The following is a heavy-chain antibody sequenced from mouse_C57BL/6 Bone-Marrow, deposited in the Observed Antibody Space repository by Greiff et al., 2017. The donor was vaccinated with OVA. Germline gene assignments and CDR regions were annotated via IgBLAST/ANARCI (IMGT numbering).Heavy chain of an antibody. CDR1: GYTFTSYW. CDR3: ARARWLLRFDY. V-gene: IGHV1-69*01. CDR2: IDPSASYT. Sequence: QVQLQQPGAELVMPGASVKLSCKASGYTFTSYWMHWVKQRPGQGLEWIGEIDPSASYTNYNQKFKGKSTLTVDKSSSTAYMQLSSLTSEDSAVYYCARARWLLRFDYWGQGTTLTVSS. J-gene: IGHJ2*01. D-gene: IGHD2-3*01.